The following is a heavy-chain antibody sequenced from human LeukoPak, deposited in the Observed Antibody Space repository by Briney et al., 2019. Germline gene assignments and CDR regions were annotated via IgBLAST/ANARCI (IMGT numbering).Heavy chain of an antibody. D-gene: IGHD3-22*01. CDR2: IIPIFGTA. V-gene: IGHV1-69*13. Sequence: SVKVSCKASGGTFSSYAISWVRQAPGQGLEWMGGIIPIFGTANYAQKFQGRVTITADESTSTAYMELSSLRSEDTAVYYCARGGDSSPHAFDIWGQGIMVTVSS. J-gene: IGHJ3*02. CDR1: GGTFSSYA. CDR3: ARGGDSSPHAFDI.